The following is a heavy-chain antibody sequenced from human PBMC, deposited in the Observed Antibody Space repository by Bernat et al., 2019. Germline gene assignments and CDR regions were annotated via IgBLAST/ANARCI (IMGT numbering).Heavy chain of an antibody. CDR2: IYTSGST. Sequence: QVQLQESGPGLVKPSQTLSLTCTVSGGSISSGSYYWSWIRQSAGKGLEWIGRIYTSGSTHYNPSLKSRVTMSVDTSKTQVSPKLNSVTAADTAVYYCARGNDYFGMDVWGQGTTVTVSS. J-gene: IGHJ6*02. CDR1: GGSISSGSYY. CDR3: ARGNDYFGMDV. V-gene: IGHV4-61*02.